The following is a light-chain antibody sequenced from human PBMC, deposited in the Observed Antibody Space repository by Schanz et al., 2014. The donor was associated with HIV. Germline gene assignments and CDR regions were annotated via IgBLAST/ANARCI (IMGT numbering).Light chain of an antibody. CDR2: DVS. V-gene: IGLV2-14*03. CDR3: SSFSNSMTLL. Sequence: QSVLTQPASVSGSPGQSITISCTGTRRDIGAYNYVSWYQQYPGKAPKLIIFDVSNRPSGISARFSGSKSGNTASLSISGLQADDAADYYCSSFSNSMTLLFGGGTKVTVL. CDR1: RRDIGAYNY. J-gene: IGLJ2*01.